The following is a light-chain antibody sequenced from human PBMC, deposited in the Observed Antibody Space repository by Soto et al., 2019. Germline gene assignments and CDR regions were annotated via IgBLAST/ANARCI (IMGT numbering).Light chain of an antibody. CDR1: QSISNY. V-gene: IGKV3-15*01. J-gene: IGKJ1*01. Sequence: EIVMTQSPVTLSVSPGERATLSCRASQSISNYLAWYQQKPGQAPRLLIYGAFTRATGIPARFIGSGSGTEFTLTITSLQSEDFAVYFCQQYNDWPPRWTFGQGTKVEIK. CDR3: QQYNDWPPRWT. CDR2: GAF.